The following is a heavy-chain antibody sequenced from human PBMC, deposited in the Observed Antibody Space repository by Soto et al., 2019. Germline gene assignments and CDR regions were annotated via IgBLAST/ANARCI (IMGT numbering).Heavy chain of an antibody. CDR1: GFTVSSYN. J-gene: IGHJ6*02. CDR3: ARHPSYPGDYGYYYYGMDV. CDR2: ISSSSSYI. Sequence: PXGSLRLSFAASGFTVSSYNMNWVRQAPGKGLEWVSSISSSSSYIYYADSVKGRFTISRDNAKNSLYLQMNSLRAEDTAVYYCARHPSYPGDYGYYYYGMDVWGQGTTVTVSS. V-gene: IGHV3-21*01. D-gene: IGHD4-17*01.